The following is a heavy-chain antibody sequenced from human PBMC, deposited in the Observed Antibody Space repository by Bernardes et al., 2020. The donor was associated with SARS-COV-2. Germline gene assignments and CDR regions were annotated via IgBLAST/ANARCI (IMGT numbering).Heavy chain of an antibody. CDR1: GFTFSSDT. J-gene: IGHJ4*02. Sequence: GGSLRLSCTASGFTFSSDTFNWVRQAPGKGLEWVSSISTSSSYISYSDSVRGRFTISRDNAKSSVYLQLSSLRAEDTAVYYCARVDFSNLYYFDYWGQGTPVTVSS. CDR3: ARVDFSNLYYFDY. V-gene: IGHV3-21*06. D-gene: IGHD4-4*01. CDR2: ISTSSSYI.